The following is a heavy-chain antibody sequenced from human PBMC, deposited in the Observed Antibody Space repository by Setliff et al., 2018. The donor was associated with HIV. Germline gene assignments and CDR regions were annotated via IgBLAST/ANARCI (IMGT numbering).Heavy chain of an antibody. D-gene: IGHD3-16*01. CDR2: IIPIFGTA. CDR3: ARGAWGLDYGMDV. J-gene: IGHJ6*02. Sequence: GASVKVSCKTSGGTFSTYAISWVRQAPGQGLEWMGGIIPIFGTANYAQKFQGRVTITTDESTSTAYMELSSLRSEDTAVFYCARGAWGLDYGMDVWGQGTMVTVSS. CDR1: GGTFSTYA. V-gene: IGHV1-69*05.